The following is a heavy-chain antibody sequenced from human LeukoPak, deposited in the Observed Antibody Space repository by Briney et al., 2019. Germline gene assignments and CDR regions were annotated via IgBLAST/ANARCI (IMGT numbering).Heavy chain of an antibody. CDR3: ARARAIPRSSMDY. D-gene: IGHD2-21*01. Sequence: ASVKVSCKASGYTFTSYGISWVRQAPGQGLEWMRWIDPNSGGTNYAQKFQGRVTMTRDTSISSAYMDLSRLRSDDTAVYYCARARAIPRSSMDYWGQGTLVTVSS. J-gene: IGHJ4*02. V-gene: IGHV1-2*02. CDR1: GYTFTSYG. CDR2: IDPNSGGT.